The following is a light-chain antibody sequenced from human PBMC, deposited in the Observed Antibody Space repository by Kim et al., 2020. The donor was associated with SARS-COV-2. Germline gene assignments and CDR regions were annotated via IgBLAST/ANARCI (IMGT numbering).Light chain of an antibody. CDR1: QSISSH. Sequence: DIQMTQSPSSLSASVGDIVTITCRTSQSISSHLNWYHQKPGRAPKLLIYAASTLQGGVPSRFSGSGSETDFTLTISSLQPEDFGTSFCQQSYITPFAFGPRAKVDIK. CDR3: QQSYITPFA. J-gene: IGKJ3*01. CDR2: AAS. V-gene: IGKV1-39*01.